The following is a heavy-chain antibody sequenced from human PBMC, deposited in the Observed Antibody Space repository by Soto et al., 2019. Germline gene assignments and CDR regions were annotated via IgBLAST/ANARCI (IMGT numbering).Heavy chain of an antibody. Sequence: QVQLVESGGGVVQPGRSLRLSCAASGFTFSSYGMHWVRQAPGKGLEWVAVISYDGSNKYYADSVKGRFTISRDNSKNTLYLQMNSLRAEDTAVYYCAKDRRKVVVAAPFDYWGQGTLVTAS. CDR2: ISYDGSNK. CDR3: AKDRRKVVVAAPFDY. V-gene: IGHV3-30*18. D-gene: IGHD2-15*01. J-gene: IGHJ4*02. CDR1: GFTFSSYG.